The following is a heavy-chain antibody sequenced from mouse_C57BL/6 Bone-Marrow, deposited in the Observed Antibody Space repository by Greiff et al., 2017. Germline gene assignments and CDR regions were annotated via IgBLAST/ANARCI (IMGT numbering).Heavy chain of an antibody. J-gene: IGHJ4*01. D-gene: IGHD1-1*01. CDR2: IDPANGDT. CDR3: TTHYYGSSYAMDY. CDR1: GFNIKDDY. V-gene: IGHV14-4*01. Sequence: VQLQQSGAELVRPGASVKLSCTASGFNIKDDYMHWVKRRPEQGLEWIGWIDPANGDTEYASKFQGKATITADTSSNTAYLQLSSLTSEDTAVYYCTTHYYGSSYAMDYWGQGTSVTVSS.